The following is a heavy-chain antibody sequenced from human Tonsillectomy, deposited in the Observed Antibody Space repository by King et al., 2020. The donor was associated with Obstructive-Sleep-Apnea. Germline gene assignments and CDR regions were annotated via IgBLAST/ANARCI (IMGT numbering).Heavy chain of an antibody. CDR1: GFTFSGSA. V-gene: IGHV3-73*02. CDR3: TRVPEGNWFDP. Sequence: VQLVESGGGLVQPGGSLKLSCAASGFTFSGSAMHWVRQASGTGLEWVGRIRSKSNSYATAHAASVKGRCTISRDDSKNTAYLQMNSLKTEDTAVYYCTRVPEGNWFDPWGQGTLVTVSS. J-gene: IGHJ5*02. CDR2: IRSKSNSYAT.